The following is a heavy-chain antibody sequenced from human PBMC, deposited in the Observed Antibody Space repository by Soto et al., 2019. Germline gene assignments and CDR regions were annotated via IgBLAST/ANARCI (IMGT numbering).Heavy chain of an antibody. D-gene: IGHD6-13*01. CDR1: GFTFSSYG. V-gene: IGHV3-33*01. CDR2: IWYDGSNK. CDR3: ARDPGQAGSWYGSYYFDY. Sequence: VQLVESGGGVVQPGRSLRLSCAASGFTFSSYGMHWVRQAPGKGLEWVAVIWYDGSNKYYADSVKGRFTISRDNSKNTLYLQMNSLRAEDTAVYYCARDPGQAGSWYGSYYFDYWGQGTLVTVSS. J-gene: IGHJ4*02.